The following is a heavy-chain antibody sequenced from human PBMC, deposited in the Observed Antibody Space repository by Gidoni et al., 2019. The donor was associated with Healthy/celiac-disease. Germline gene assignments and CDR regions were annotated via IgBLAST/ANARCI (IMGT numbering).Heavy chain of an antibody. V-gene: IGHV1-69*01. CDR1: GGTFSSYA. D-gene: IGHD1-26*01. CDR3: ARDPMGATHDYYYYYGMDV. J-gene: IGHJ6*02. CDR2: IIPIFGTA. Sequence: QVQLVQSGAEVKKPGSSVKVSCKASGGTFSSYAISWVRQAPGQGLEWMGGIIPIFGTANYAQKFQGRVTITADESTSTAYMELSSLRSEDTAVYYCARDPMGATHDYYYYYGMDVWGQGTTVTVSS.